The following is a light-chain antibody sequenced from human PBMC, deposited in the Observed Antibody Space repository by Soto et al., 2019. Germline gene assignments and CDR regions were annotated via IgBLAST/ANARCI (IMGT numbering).Light chain of an antibody. J-gene: IGLJ1*01. V-gene: IGLV2-14*03. CDR1: SSDIGAHNF. CDR2: EVI. Sequence: QSVLTQPASVSGSPGQAITFSCSVTSSDIGAHNFVSWYQQHPGKAPKLIIYEVINRPSGVSDRFSGSKSGNTASLTISGLQSEDEADYYCNSYTTSNTFVFGSGTKVTVL. CDR3: NSYTTSNTFV.